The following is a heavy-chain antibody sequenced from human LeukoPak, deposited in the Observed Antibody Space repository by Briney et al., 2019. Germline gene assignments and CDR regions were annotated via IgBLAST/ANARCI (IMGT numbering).Heavy chain of an antibody. CDR1: AGSISSSNW. V-gene: IGHV4-4*02. D-gene: IGHD4-23*01. CDR3: ARGRRNSPPRLSSTVVNGGAFDY. Sequence: SETLSLTCGVSAGSISSSNWWSWVRQPPGKGLEWIGEIYHSGSTNYNPSLKSRVTISVDKSKNQFSLKLSSVTAADTAVYYCARGRRNSPPRLSSTVVNGGAFDYWGQGTLVTVSS. CDR2: IYHSGST. J-gene: IGHJ4*02.